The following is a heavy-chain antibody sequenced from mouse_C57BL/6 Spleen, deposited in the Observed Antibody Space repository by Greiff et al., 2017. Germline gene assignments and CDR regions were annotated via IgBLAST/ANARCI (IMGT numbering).Heavy chain of an antibody. J-gene: IGHJ2*01. Sequence: QVQLQQSGAELARPGASVKLSCKASGYTFTSYGISWVKQRTGQGLEWIGEIYPRSGNTYYNEKFKGKATLTADKSSSTAYMELRSLTSEDSAVYFCARSGGFTTVVDYFDDWGKGTTLTVAS. CDR2: IYPRSGNT. V-gene: IGHV1-81*01. CDR3: ARSGGFTTVVDYFDD. D-gene: IGHD1-1*01. CDR1: GYTFTSYG.